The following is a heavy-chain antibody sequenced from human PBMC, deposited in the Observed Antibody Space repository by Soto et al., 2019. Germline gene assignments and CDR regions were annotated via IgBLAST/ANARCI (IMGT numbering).Heavy chain of an antibody. D-gene: IGHD3-3*01. J-gene: IGHJ4*02. CDR2: IYPGDSDT. CDR3: ARTPDFRSGSIPV. CDR1: GYSFSSFW. Sequence: PGESLKISCKGSGYSFSSFWIGWVRQMPGKGLEWMGIIYPGDSDTRYSPSFQGQVTISADKSINTAYLQWSSLKASDTAVYYCARTPDFRSGSIPVWGQGTQVTVSS. V-gene: IGHV5-51*01.